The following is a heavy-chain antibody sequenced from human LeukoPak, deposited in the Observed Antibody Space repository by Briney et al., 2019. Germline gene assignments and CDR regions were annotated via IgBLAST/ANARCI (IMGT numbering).Heavy chain of an antibody. CDR2: IIPILGIA. Sequence: SVKVSCKASGGTFSSYTISWVRQAPGQGLEWMGRIIPILGIANYAQKFQGRVTITADKSTSTAYMELSSLRSDDTAVYYCARDVGRIVVVPAAYWGQGTLVTVSS. CDR1: GGTFSSYT. J-gene: IGHJ4*02. CDR3: ARDVGRIVVVPAAY. V-gene: IGHV1-69*04. D-gene: IGHD2-2*01.